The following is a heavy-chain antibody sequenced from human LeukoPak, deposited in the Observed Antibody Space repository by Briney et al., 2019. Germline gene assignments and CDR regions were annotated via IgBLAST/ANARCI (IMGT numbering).Heavy chain of an antibody. CDR1: GGTFSSYA. CDR3: ARALGDFWSGYYYDY. D-gene: IGHD3-3*01. Sequence: ASVKVSCKASGGTFSSYAISWVRQAPGQGLEWMGGIIPIFGTANYAQKFQGRVTITADKSTSTAYMELSSLRSEDTAVYYCARALGDFWSGYYYDYWGQGTLVTVSS. CDR2: IIPIFGTA. V-gene: IGHV1-69*06. J-gene: IGHJ4*02.